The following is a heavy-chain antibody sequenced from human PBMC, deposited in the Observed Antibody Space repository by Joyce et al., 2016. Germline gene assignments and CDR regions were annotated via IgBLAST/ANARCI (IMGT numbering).Heavy chain of an antibody. CDR1: GYTFTGYS. CDR3: ARDRYRITMVRGVYYYGMGV. CDR2: IKPNSGGT. V-gene: IGHV1-2*02. Sequence: QVQLVQSGAEVKKPGASVKVSCKASGYTFTGYSIHWVRQAPGQGLEWMGWIKPNSGGTNSAQKLQGRVTMTRDTSISTAYMELNRLRSDDTAVYYCARDRYRITMVRGVYYYGMGVWGQGTTVTVSS. D-gene: IGHD3-10*01. J-gene: IGHJ6*02.